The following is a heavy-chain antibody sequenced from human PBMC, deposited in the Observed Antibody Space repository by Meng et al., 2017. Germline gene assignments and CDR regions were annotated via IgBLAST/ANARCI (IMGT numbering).Heavy chain of an antibody. V-gene: IGHV4-61*01. CDR1: GGSVSSGSYY. D-gene: IGHD1-7*01. CDR3: ARVKITGTTRSIDY. J-gene: IGHJ4*02. Sequence: GQLEESGPGLVRLSETLSLTFTVSGGSVSSGSYYWSWIRQPPGKGLEWIGYIYYSGSTNYNPSLKSRVTISVDTSKNQFSLKLSSVTAADTAVYYCARVKITGTTRSIDYWGQGTLVTVSS. CDR2: IYYSGST.